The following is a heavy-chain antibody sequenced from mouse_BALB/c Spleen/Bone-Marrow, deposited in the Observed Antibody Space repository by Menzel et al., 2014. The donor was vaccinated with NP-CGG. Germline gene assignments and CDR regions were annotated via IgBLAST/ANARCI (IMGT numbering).Heavy chain of an antibody. CDR2: IYPGSGSA. Sequence: LQQSGSELVRPGTSVKLSCKASGYTITTYWMHWVKQRRGQGLEGIGNIYPGSGSANYDEKFKNKGTLTVDTSSSTAYMRLSSLTSEDSAVYYCTRGLGYYGSSYGFFDYWGQGTILTVSS. J-gene: IGHJ2*01. CDR3: TRGLGYYGSSYGFFDY. D-gene: IGHD1-1*01. CDR1: GYTITTYW. V-gene: IGHV1S22*01.